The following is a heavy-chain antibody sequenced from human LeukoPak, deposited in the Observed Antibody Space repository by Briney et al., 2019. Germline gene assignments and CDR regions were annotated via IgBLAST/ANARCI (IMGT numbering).Heavy chain of an antibody. CDR2: ISGDGGTT. CDR1: GFTFETYW. CDR3: ARDEPTVTTGPPVGS. J-gene: IGHJ5*02. D-gene: IGHD4-17*01. V-gene: IGHV3-74*01. Sequence: GGSLRLSCAASGFTFETYWMHWVRQAPGKGLVWVSCISGDGGTTNYADSVKGRFTISRDNAKNTLYLQMNSLSAEDTAVYYCARDEPTVTTGPPVGSWGQGTLVTVSS.